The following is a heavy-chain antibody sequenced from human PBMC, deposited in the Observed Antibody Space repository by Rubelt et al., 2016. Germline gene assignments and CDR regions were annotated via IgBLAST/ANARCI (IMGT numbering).Heavy chain of an antibody. V-gene: IGHV4-34*11. CDR3: ARHQSCGGGVCSTGRWFDP. Sequence: QVQLQQWGAGLLKPSETLSLTCAVYGGSVSGYYWSWIRQPPGKGLEWIAYIYYSGSTNSNPSLKSRVTITVDTSTNQLSLKLSPVTSADTAVYYCARHQSCGGGVCSTGRWFDPWGQGTLVTVSS. CDR2: IYYSGST. CDR1: GGSVSGYY. J-gene: IGHJ5*02. D-gene: IGHD2-8*02.